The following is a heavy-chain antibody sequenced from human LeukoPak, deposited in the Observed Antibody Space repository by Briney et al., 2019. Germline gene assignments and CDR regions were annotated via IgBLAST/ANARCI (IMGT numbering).Heavy chain of an antibody. V-gene: IGHV4-61*02. D-gene: IGHD5-18*01. J-gene: IGHJ4*02. CDR2: IYTSGST. CDR1: GGSISSGSYS. CDR3: ARDSGYSYVFDY. Sequence: SQTLSLTCTVSGGSISSGSYSWGWIRQPAGKGLEWIGRIYTSGSTNYNPSLKSRVTISVDTSKNQFSLKLSSVTAADTAVYYCARDSGYSYVFDYWGQGTLVTVSS.